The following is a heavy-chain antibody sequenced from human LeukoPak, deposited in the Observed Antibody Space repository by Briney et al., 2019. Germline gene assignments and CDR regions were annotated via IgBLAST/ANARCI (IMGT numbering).Heavy chain of an antibody. J-gene: IGHJ4*02. V-gene: IGHV3-21*01. CDR3: ARDKSQSLAFYFFDY. CDR2: ISSSSSYM. CDR1: GFTFSSYS. Sequence: PGGPLRLSCAASGFTFSSYSMNWVRQAPGKGLEWVSSISSSSSYMYYADSVKGRFTISRDNAKNSLYLQMNSLRAEDTAVYYCARDKSQSLAFYFFDYWGQGTLVTVSS. D-gene: IGHD3-3*02.